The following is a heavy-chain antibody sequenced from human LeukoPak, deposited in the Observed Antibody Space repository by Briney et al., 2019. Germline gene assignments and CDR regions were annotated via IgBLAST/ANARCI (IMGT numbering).Heavy chain of an antibody. CDR1: GYTFTSYG. CDR2: ISAYNGNT. Sequence: ASVKVSCKASGYTFTSYGISWVRQAPGQGLEWMGWISAYNGNTNYAQKLQGRVTMTTDTSTSTAYMEPRSLRSDDTAVYYCARDGPYSSGWYYFDYWGQGTLVTVSS. J-gene: IGHJ4*02. V-gene: IGHV1-18*01. D-gene: IGHD6-19*01. CDR3: ARDGPYSSGWYYFDY.